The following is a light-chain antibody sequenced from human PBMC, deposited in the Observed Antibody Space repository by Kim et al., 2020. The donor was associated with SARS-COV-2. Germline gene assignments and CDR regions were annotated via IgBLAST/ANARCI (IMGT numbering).Light chain of an antibody. Sequence: SVKLTCNLSSGHSSYAIAWHQQQPEKGPRYLMKLNSDGSHSKGDGIPDRFSGSSSGAERYLTISSLQSEDEADYYCQTWGTGIHWVFGGGTKVTVL. V-gene: IGLV4-69*01. J-gene: IGLJ3*02. CDR3: QTWGTGIHWV. CDR2: LNSDGSH. CDR1: SGHSSYA.